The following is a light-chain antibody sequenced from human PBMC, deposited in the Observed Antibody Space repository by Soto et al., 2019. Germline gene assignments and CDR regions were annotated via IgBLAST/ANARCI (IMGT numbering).Light chain of an antibody. CDR1: QSVSSN. CDR3: QQYTNWPPWT. Sequence: EIAMKQYPATLSVSPGERATLSCRASQSVSSNLAWYQRKPGQATRLIIFGASTRANDIPARFSGSGSGTEFTLTISSLQSEDFAIYYCQQYTNWPPWTFGQGTKVDI. J-gene: IGKJ1*01. CDR2: GAS. V-gene: IGKV3D-15*01.